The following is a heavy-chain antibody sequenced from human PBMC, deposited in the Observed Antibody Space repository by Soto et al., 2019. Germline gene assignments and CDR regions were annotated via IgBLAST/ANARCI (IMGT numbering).Heavy chain of an antibody. V-gene: IGHV3-23*01. D-gene: IGHD1-1*01. CDR1: GFSFSSYG. Sequence: GGSLRLSCAASGFSFSSYGMSWVRQAPGKGLEWVSGISNSGGSTYYADSVKSRFTISRDNSKSTLYLQMNSLRADDTAVYYCAKDQGTATTYFNYWGQGALVTVSS. J-gene: IGHJ4*02. CDR2: ISNSGGST. CDR3: AKDQGTATTYFNY.